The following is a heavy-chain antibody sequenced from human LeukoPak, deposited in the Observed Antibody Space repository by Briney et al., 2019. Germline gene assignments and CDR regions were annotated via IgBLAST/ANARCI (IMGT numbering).Heavy chain of an antibody. V-gene: IGHV3-53*01. CDR3: ASQSIAQGYYYYMDV. CDR1: GSTSSRNS. Sequence: GGPLRFSCEPPGSTSSRNSRSWVGQAPGKGWEGVSVFYSGGSTYYADSVKGRFTISRDNSKNTLYLQMNSLRAEDTAVYYCASQSIAQGYYYYMDVWGKGTTVTVSS. J-gene: IGHJ6*03. CDR2: FYSGGST. D-gene: IGHD6-6*01.